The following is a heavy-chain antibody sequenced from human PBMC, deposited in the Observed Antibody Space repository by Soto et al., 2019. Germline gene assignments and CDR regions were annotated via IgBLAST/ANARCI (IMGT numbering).Heavy chain of an antibody. CDR2: IHYSGST. V-gene: IGHV4-30-4*01. J-gene: IGHJ4*02. Sequence: QVQLQESGPGLVKPSQTLSLTCTVSGGSISSGDYYWSWIRQPPVNGLEWIGYIHYSGSTYYNPSLKSRVTISVDTSKNQFSLKLSSVPAADTAVYYCARASSVQLTRHQQYWGQGTLVTVSS. D-gene: IGHD1-1*01. CDR3: ARASSVQLTRHQQY. CDR1: GGSISSGDYY.